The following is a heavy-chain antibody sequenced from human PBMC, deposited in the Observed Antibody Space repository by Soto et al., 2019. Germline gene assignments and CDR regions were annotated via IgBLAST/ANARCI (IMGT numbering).Heavy chain of an antibody. CDR3: ARDRRYYYGSGSYSLDYYYYYYGKDV. CDR1: GGSISSYY. D-gene: IGHD3-10*01. Sequence: PSETLSLTCTVSGGSISSYYWSWIRQPPGKGLEWIGYIYYSGSTNYNPSLKSRVTISVDTSKNQFSLKLSSVTAADTAVYYCARDRRYYYGSGSYSLDYYYYYYGKDVWGQGTTVTVSS. J-gene: IGHJ6*02. CDR2: IYYSGST. V-gene: IGHV4-59*01.